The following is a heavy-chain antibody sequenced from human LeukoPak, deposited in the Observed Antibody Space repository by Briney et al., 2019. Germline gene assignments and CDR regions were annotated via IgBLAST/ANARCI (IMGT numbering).Heavy chain of an antibody. J-gene: IGHJ6*04. CDR1: GFTFSSYS. Sequence: GGSLRLSCAASGFTFSSYSMNWVRQAPGKGLEWVSSISSSSSYIYYADSVKGRFTISRDNAKNSLYLQMNSLRAEDTAVYYCARWDSGSLRYYYYGMDVWGKGTTVTVSS. V-gene: IGHV3-21*01. CDR2: ISSSSSYI. D-gene: IGHD1-26*01. CDR3: ARWDSGSLRYYYYGMDV.